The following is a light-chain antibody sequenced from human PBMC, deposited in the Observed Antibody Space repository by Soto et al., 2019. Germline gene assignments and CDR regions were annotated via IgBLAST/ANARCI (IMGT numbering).Light chain of an antibody. CDR2: DVN. CDR3: CSSAGSYTFWV. V-gene: IGLV2-11*01. J-gene: IGLJ3*02. CDR1: SSDVGGYDY. Sequence: QSALTQPRSVSGSPGQSVTISCTGTSSDVGGYDYVSWYQHHPGKAPKLMIFDVNKRPSGVADRFSGSKSGNTASLTISGLQAEDEADYYCCSSAGSYTFWVFGGGTKLTVL.